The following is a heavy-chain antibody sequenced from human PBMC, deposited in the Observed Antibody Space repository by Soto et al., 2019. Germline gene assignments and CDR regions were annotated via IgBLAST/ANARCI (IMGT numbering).Heavy chain of an antibody. CDR1: GFTFSRYA. J-gene: IGHJ4*02. D-gene: IGHD1-26*01. Sequence: QVQLVESGGGVVQPGRSLRLSCAASGFTFSRYAMHWVRQAPGKGLEWVAIVAYGGSDKYYADSVKGRFTISRDNSMNTLSLKMKSLRAEDTAVYYCARDGAPMKWEPYFVAYWGQGTLVTVSS. CDR3: ARDGAPMKWEPYFVAY. CDR2: VAYGGSDK. V-gene: IGHV3-30-3*01.